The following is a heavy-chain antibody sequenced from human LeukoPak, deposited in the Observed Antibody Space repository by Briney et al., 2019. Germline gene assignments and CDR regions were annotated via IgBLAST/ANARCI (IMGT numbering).Heavy chain of an antibody. CDR2: ISPSGGST. J-gene: IGHJ4*02. V-gene: IGHV1-46*01. Sequence: GASVKVSRKASGYTFTSYYMHWVRQAPGQGLEWMGIISPSGGSTSYAQNFQGRVTMTRDTSTSTVYMELSSLRSEDTAVYYCARWDSSGYSDWGQGTLVTVSS. CDR1: GYTFTSYY. CDR3: ARWDSSGYSD. D-gene: IGHD3-22*01.